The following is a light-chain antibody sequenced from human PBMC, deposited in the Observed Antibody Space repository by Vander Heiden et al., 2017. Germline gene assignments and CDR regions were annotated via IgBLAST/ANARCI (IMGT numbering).Light chain of an antibody. CDR1: QTISNF. Sequence: DIQMTQSPSSLSASVGDRVVITCRASQTISNFLNWYQQKPGKAPRPLIYSSSILESGVPSRCSGSGSGTDFTLTISSLQPEDFATYSCQQNYNTPYTFGQGTKLEI. CDR2: SSS. V-gene: IGKV1-39*01. CDR3: QQNYNTPYT. J-gene: IGKJ2*01.